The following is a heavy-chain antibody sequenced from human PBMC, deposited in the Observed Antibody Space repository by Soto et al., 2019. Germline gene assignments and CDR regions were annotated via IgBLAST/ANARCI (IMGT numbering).Heavy chain of an antibody. D-gene: IGHD5-12*01. CDR3: ARSRDGYNFVGDC. CDR1: GFTLSSYW. V-gene: IGHV3-74*01. Sequence: EVHLVESGGGLVQPGGSLRLSCAASGFTLSSYWMHWVLQAPGKGLVWISRINIDGSSTSYADSVKGRFTISSDNAKNTLYMQVNSLRAEDTAVYYCARSRDGYNFVGDCWGQGTLVTVSS. CDR2: INIDGSST. J-gene: IGHJ4*02.